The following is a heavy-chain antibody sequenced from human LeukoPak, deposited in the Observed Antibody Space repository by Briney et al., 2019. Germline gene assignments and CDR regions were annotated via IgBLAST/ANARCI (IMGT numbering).Heavy chain of an antibody. V-gene: IGHV4-59*01. CDR3: AKGYCRGGSCSAYTFDY. J-gene: IGHJ4*02. Sequence: SETLSLTCTVSGGSISGYYYNWIRQPPGKGLEWIGYIYYSGSTNYNPSPKSRVTISVNTSKNQFSLKLSSVTAADTAVYYCAKGYCRGGSCSAYTFDYWGQGTLVTVSS. D-gene: IGHD2-15*01. CDR1: GGSISGYY. CDR2: IYYSGST.